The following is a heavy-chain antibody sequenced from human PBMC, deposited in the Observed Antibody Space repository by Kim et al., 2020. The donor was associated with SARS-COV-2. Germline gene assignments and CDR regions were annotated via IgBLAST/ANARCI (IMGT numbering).Heavy chain of an antibody. CDR3: AKDIWGGYRKRGAFDY. J-gene: IGHJ4*02. D-gene: IGHD3-16*01. CDR2: ISWNSGSI. CDR1: GFTFDDYA. V-gene: IGHV3-9*01. Sequence: GGSLRLSCAASGFTFDDYAMHWVRQAPGKGLEWVSGISWNSGSIGYADSVKGRFTISRDNAKNSLYLQMNSLRAEDTALYYCAKDIWGGYRKRGAFDYWGQGTLVTVSS.